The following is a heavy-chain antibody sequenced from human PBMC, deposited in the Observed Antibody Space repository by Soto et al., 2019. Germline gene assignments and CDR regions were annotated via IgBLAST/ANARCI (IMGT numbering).Heavy chain of an antibody. CDR1: GFTFSSYS. CDR3: ASLDIVVVPAAKGRGWFDP. J-gene: IGHJ5*02. V-gene: IGHV3-48*04. D-gene: IGHD2-2*03. CDR2: EGQGLSRR. Sequence: GGSLRLSCAASGFTFSSYSMNWVRQAPGKGLECVSDEGQGLSRRDRTSAVKGRCAVSGGRANNSQNLQMNSLRAEDTAVYYCASLDIVVVPAAKGRGWFDPWGQGTLVTVSS.